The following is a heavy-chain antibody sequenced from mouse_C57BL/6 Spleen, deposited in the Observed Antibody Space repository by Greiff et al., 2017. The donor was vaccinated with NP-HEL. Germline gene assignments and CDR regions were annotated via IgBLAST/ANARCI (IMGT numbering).Heavy chain of an antibody. J-gene: IGHJ1*03. Sequence: EVKLMESEGGLVQPGSSMKLSCTASGFTFSDYYMAWVRQVPEKGLEWVANINYDGSSTYYLDSLKSRFIISRDNAKNILYLQMSSLKSEDTATYYCARDYDGYYWYFDVWGTGTTVTVSS. CDR1: GFTFSDYY. CDR2: INYDGSST. V-gene: IGHV5-16*01. D-gene: IGHD2-3*01. CDR3: ARDYDGYYWYFDV.